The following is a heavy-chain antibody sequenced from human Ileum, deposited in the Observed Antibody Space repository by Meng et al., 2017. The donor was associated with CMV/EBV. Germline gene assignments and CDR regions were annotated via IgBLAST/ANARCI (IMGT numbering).Heavy chain of an antibody. Sequence: QPQLQEPGPGLVKPSETLSLPCTVSGASISRSTYYWGWIRQPPGKGLEWIGSIYYSGGTYYNPSLKSRVTISVDTSKNQFSLKLNSVTAADTAVYYCASGDSLRAVDFWGQGTLVTVSS. V-gene: IGHV4-39*07. CDR1: GASISRSTYY. D-gene: IGHD2-21*02. CDR3: ASGDSLRAVDF. CDR2: IYYSGGT. J-gene: IGHJ4*02.